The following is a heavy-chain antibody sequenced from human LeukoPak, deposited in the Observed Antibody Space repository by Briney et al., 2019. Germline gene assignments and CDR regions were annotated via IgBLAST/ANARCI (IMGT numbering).Heavy chain of an antibody. Sequence: ASVKVSCKASGGTFNSYSISWVRQAPGQRLEWMGRIIPILDKPTYAQKFQGRVTITADKSTSTVYMELSSLRSEDTAVYYCSRVGGKGSSYRYDLDYWGQGTLVTVSS. CDR2: IIPILDKP. V-gene: IGHV1-69*04. D-gene: IGHD5-18*01. J-gene: IGHJ4*02. CDR1: GGTFNSYS. CDR3: SRVGGKGSSYRYDLDY.